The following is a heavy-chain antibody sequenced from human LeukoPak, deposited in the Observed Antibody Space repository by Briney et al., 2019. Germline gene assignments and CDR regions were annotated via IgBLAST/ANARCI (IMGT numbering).Heavy chain of an antibody. D-gene: IGHD5-18*01. CDR2: IDASGST. CDR3: AREGGYSYGDAPLHFDY. CDR1: GGSISSGTYY. Sequence: SETLSLTCTVSGGSISSGTYYWSWIRQPAGKGLEWSGRIDASGSTNYSPSLKSPLPISVDTSRKQFSLKLSSVTAADTAVYYCAREGGYSYGDAPLHFDYWGQGTLVTVSS. V-gene: IGHV4-61*02. J-gene: IGHJ4*02.